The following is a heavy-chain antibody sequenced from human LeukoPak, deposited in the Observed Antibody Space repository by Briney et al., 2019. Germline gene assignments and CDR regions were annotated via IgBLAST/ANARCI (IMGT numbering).Heavy chain of an antibody. Sequence: GGSLRLSCAASGFTFSSYSMNWVRQAPGKGLEWVAFIRYDGSNKYYADSVKGRFTTSRDNSKNTLYLQMNSLRAEDTAVYYCAKDGLGYGDYSGVDYWGQGTLVTVSS. CDR3: AKDGLGYGDYSGVDY. CDR1: GFTFSSYS. CDR2: IRYDGSNK. D-gene: IGHD4-17*01. V-gene: IGHV3-30*02. J-gene: IGHJ4*02.